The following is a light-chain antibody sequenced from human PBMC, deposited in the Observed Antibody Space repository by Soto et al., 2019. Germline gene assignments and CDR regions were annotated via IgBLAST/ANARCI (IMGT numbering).Light chain of an antibody. CDR1: SSDVCGYNY. V-gene: IGLV2-14*01. CDR3: SSDTSSSSYV. Sequence: QSVLTQPASVSGSPGQSITISCTGTSSDVCGYNYVSWYQQHPVKAPKLMIYDVSNRPSGVSNRCSCSKSGNTSSLTISGLQAEDEADYYCSSDTSSSSYVFGTGTKLTVL. CDR2: DVS. J-gene: IGLJ1*01.